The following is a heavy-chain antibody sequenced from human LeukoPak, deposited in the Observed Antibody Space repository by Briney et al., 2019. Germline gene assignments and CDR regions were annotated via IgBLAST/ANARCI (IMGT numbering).Heavy chain of an antibody. CDR1: GSITGYY. CDR3: ARQKCTSASCLTKNAFDI. Sequence: SETLSLTRTLSGSITGYYWSWVRPPPGQGLEWIGYIYTSGSTNYNPSLESRVTISVDTSKNQFSLDLSSVTAADTAVYYCARQKCTSASCLTKNAFDIWGQGTMVTVSS. D-gene: IGHD2-2*01. V-gene: IGHV4-4*09. CDR2: IYTSGST. J-gene: IGHJ3*02.